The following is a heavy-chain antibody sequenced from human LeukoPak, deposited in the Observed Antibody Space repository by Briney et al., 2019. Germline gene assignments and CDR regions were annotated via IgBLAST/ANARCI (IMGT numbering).Heavy chain of an antibody. CDR3: VRGGYGNSPTDY. CDR1: GFTVRSKY. CDR2: IYSGGST. V-gene: IGHV3-66*01. J-gene: IGHJ4*02. Sequence: PGGSLRLSCAASGFTVRSKYMSWVRQAPGKGLEWVSVIYSGGSTYYADSVKGRFSISRDNTKNTLYLQMNSLRVEDTAVYYCVRGGYGNSPTDYGGQGTLAPVS. D-gene: IGHD1-1*01.